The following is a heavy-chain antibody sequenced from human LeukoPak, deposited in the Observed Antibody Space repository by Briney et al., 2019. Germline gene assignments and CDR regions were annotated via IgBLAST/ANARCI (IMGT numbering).Heavy chain of an antibody. V-gene: IGHV3-23*01. CDR1: GFTFTNYA. CDR2: TVGSRPDT. Sequence: GALRLSCAASGFTFTNYAMSWVRQTPGKGLEWVSATVGSRPDTYHADSVKGRLTVSRDNSRNTLYLQMNNLRIEDSAVYYCTKAPLMSCTGAFCYPFDSWGQGVLVTVSS. J-gene: IGHJ4*02. D-gene: IGHD2-8*02. CDR3: TKAPLMSCTGAFCYPFDS.